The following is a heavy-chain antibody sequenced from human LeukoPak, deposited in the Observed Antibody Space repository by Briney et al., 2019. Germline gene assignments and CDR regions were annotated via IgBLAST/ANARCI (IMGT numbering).Heavy chain of an antibody. Sequence: GGSLRLSCAASGFTFSNYAMSWVRQAPGKGLEWVSTISGSGGSTYYADSVKGRFTISRDNSKNTLYLQMNSLRAEDTAVYYCAKDQFAPITMVRGVITPPTFDYWGQGTLVTVSS. J-gene: IGHJ4*02. V-gene: IGHV3-23*01. D-gene: IGHD3-10*01. CDR2: ISGSGGST. CDR3: AKDQFAPITMVRGVITPPTFDY. CDR1: GFTFSNYA.